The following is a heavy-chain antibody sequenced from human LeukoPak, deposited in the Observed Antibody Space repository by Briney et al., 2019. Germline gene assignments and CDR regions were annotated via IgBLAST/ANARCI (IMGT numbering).Heavy chain of an antibody. V-gene: IGHV4-39*07. J-gene: IGHJ6*02. CDR3: ARDDPYYYDSSGYAGYYYYGMDV. Sequence: PSETLSLTCTVSGGSISSSSYYWGWIRQPPGKGLEWIGSIYYSGSTYYNPSLKSRVTISVDTSKNQFSLKLSSVTAADTAVYYCARDDPYYYDSSGYAGYYYYGMDVWGQGTTVTVSS. D-gene: IGHD3-22*01. CDR2: IYYSGST. CDR1: GGSISSSSYY.